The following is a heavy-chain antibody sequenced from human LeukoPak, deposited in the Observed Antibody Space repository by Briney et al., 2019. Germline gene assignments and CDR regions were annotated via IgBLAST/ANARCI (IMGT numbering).Heavy chain of an antibody. J-gene: IGHJ5*02. CDR1: GGSISGDCQY. Sequence: SETLSLTCTVSGGSISGDCQYWGWIRQPPGKGLEWIGNIYYSGSTYYNPSLRSRVTISVDTSKNQFSLKLSSVTAADTALYYCARGVTNYNWFDPWGQGTLVTVSS. V-gene: IGHV4-39*07. CDR3: ARGVTNYNWFDP. CDR2: IYYSGST. D-gene: IGHD1-7*01.